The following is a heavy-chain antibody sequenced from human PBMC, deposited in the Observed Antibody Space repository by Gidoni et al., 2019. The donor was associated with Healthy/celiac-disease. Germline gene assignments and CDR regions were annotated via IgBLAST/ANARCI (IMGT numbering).Heavy chain of an antibody. CDR2: ISSNGGST. CDR1: GFTFSSYA. J-gene: IGHJ5*02. CDR3: VKGVDTNLQDWFDP. Sequence: EVQLVESGGGLVQPGGSLRLSCSASGFTFSSYAMHWVRQAPGKGLEYVSAISSNGGSTYYADSVKGRFTISRDNSKNTLYLQMSSLRAEDTAVYYCVKGVDTNLQDWFDPWGQGTLVTVSS. D-gene: IGHD5-18*01. V-gene: IGHV3-64D*09.